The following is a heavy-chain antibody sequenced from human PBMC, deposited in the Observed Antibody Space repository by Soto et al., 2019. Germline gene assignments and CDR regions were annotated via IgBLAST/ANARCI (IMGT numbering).Heavy chain of an antibody. Sequence: VQLLESGGGLVQPGGSLRLSFAASGFIFRDYAMNWVRQAPGKGLEWVSDISGSGDSARYADAVKGRFTISRDNSRNTLYLQINSLRVDDTAVYYCGKERRGSGWSVCNFWGQGTLVTVSS. V-gene: IGHV3-23*01. J-gene: IGHJ4*02. CDR1: GFIFRDYA. CDR3: GKERRGSGWSVCNF. CDR2: ISGSGDSA. D-gene: IGHD6-19*01.